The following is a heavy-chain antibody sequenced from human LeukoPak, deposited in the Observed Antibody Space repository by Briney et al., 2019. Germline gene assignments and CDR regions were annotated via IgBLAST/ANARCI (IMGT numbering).Heavy chain of an antibody. J-gene: IGHJ4*02. D-gene: IGHD6-13*01. CDR2: IWYDGSNK. CDR1: GFTFSSYG. CDR3: ARDRYSSSWYPDY. Sequence: GGSLRLSCAVSGFTFSSYGMHWVRQAPGKGLEWVAVIWYDGSNKYYADSVKGRFTISRDNSKNTLYLQMNSLRAEDTAVYYCARDRYSSSWYPDYWGQGTLVTVSS. V-gene: IGHV3-33*01.